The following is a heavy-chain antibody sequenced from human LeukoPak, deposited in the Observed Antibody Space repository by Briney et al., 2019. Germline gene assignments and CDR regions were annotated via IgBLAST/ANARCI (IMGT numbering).Heavy chain of an antibody. CDR1: GFTFKIYS. Sequence: KSGGSLRLSCAASGFTFKIYSMSWVRQAPGKGLEWVSSISSSSSHIYYADSVKGRFTISRDNAKNSLYLQMNTLRAEDTAVSYCARDDTSAHFFDYWGQGTLVTVSS. CDR3: ARDDTSAHFFDY. V-gene: IGHV3-21*01. J-gene: IGHJ4*02. CDR2: ISSSSSHI. D-gene: IGHD3-10*01.